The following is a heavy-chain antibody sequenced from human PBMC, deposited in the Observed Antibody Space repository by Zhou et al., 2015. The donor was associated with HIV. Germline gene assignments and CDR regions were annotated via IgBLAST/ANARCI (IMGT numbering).Heavy chain of an antibody. CDR2: ISTYNGNT. V-gene: IGHV1-18*01. D-gene: IGHD3-3*02. CDR3: ARDVEVPTYGLNDHFYYYYYMTS. CDR1: GYTFTTFG. J-gene: IGHJ6*03. Sequence: QVKLVQSGAEVKKPGASVKVACKASGYTFTTFGISWVRQAPGQGLVWMGWISTYNGNTNYAQSFQGRVTMTTDTSTTTAYMELRSLRSDDTAVYYCARDVEVPTYGLNDHFYYYYYMTSGRQGPTVDRLL.